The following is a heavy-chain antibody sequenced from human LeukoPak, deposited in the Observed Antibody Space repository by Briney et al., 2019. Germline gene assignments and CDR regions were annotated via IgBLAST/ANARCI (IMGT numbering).Heavy chain of an antibody. CDR3: ARVASEIVVVTRRS. V-gene: IGHV1-69*01. Sequence: ASVKVSCKASGGTFSSYAISWVRQAPGQGLEWMGGIIPIFGTANYAQKFQGRVTITADESTSTAYMELSSLRSEDTAVYYCARVASEIVVVTRRSWGQGTLVTVSS. CDR1: GGTFSSYA. CDR2: IIPIFGTA. D-gene: IGHD3-22*01. J-gene: IGHJ4*02.